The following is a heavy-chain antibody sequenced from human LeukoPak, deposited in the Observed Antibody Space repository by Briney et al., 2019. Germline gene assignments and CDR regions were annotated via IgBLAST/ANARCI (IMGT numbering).Heavy chain of an antibody. V-gene: IGHV4-30-2*02. J-gene: IGHJ4*02. CDR3: ARSRNSSWSPFDY. CDR1: GGSISSGGYY. Sequence: SQTLSLTCTVSGGSISSGGYYWSWIRQPPGKGLEWIGYIYHSGSTYYNPSLKSRVTISVDTSKNQFSLKLSSVTAADTAVYYCARSRNSSWSPFDYWGQGTLVTVSS. CDR2: IYHSGST. D-gene: IGHD6-13*01.